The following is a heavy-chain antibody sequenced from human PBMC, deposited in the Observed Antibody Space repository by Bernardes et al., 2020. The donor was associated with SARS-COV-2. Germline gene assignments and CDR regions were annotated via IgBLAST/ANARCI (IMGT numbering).Heavy chain of an antibody. CDR3: AKDLSSWSPDYYYGMNV. D-gene: IGHD6-19*01. CDR1: GFTFSSYA. V-gene: IGHV3-23*01. Sequence: GRSLRLSCAASGFTFSSYAMTWVRQAPRKGLEWVAAISHSGGRTCYADSVEGRFTISRDNSKNTLYLQLNSLRAEDTAVYYCAKDLSSWSPDYYYGMNVWGQGTTVTVAS. CDR2: ISHSGGRT. J-gene: IGHJ6*02.